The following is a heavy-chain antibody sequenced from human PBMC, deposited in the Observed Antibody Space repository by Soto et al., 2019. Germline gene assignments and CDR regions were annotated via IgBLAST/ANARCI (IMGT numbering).Heavy chain of an antibody. D-gene: IGHD1-26*01. J-gene: IGHJ6*02. CDR3: ARDREEEGELLPYGMDV. Sequence: QVQLVQSGAEVKKPGSSVKVSCKASGGTFSSYAISWVRQAPGQGLEWMGGIIPIFGTANYAQKFQGRVTITADESTSTAYMELSSLRSEDTAVYYCARDREEEGELLPYGMDVWGQGTTVTVSS. CDR2: IIPIFGTA. CDR1: GGTFSSYA. V-gene: IGHV1-69*01.